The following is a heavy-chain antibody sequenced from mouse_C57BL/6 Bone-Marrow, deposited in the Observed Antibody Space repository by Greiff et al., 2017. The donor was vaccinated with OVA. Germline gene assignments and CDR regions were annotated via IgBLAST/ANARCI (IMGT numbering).Heavy chain of an antibody. V-gene: IGHV1-39*01. Sequence: EVQLQESGPELVKPGASVKISCKASGYSFTDYNMHWVKQSNGKSLEWIGVINPNYGTTSYNQKFKGKATLTVDQSSSTAYMQLNSLTSEDSAVYYCARLYYGHYYAMDYWGQGTSVTVSS. J-gene: IGHJ4*01. CDR1: GYSFTDYN. CDR3: ARLYYGHYYAMDY. D-gene: IGHD2-1*01. CDR2: INPNYGTT.